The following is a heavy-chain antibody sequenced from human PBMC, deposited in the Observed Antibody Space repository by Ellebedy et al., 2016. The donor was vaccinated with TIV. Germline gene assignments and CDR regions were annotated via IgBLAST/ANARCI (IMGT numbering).Heavy chain of an antibody. CDR1: GGSISSSSYY. D-gene: IGHD3-10*01. CDR3: ARGLASERSLFA. J-gene: IGHJ5*02. CDR2: IYYSGST. Sequence: SETLSLTXTVSGGSISSSSYYWSWIRQPPGKGLEWIGYIYYSGSTNYNPSLKSRVTISVDTSKNQFSLKLSSVTAADTAVYYCARGLASERSLFAWGQGTLVTVSS. V-gene: IGHV4-61*01.